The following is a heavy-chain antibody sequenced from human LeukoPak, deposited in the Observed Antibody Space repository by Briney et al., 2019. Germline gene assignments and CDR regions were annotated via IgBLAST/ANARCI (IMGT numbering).Heavy chain of an antibody. CDR3: ARAKKQGTTVTTGWFDP. J-gene: IGHJ5*02. Sequence: SVKVSCKASGGTFSSYTISWVRQAPGQGLEWMGRIIPILGIANYAQKFQGRVTITADKSTSTAYMELSSLRSEDTTVYYCARAKKQGTTVTTGWFDPWGQGTLVTVSS. CDR2: IIPILGIA. V-gene: IGHV1-69*02. D-gene: IGHD4-11*01. CDR1: GGTFSSYT.